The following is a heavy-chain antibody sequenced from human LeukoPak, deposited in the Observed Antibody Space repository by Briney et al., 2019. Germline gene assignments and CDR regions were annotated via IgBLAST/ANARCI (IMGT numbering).Heavy chain of an antibody. J-gene: IGHJ4*02. D-gene: IGHD3-16*01. CDR3: ARRGD. V-gene: IGHV4-39*01. CDR1: GDSISSSIYY. CDR2: IYYSGSI. Sequence: SETLSPTCTVAGDSISSSIYYWGWLREPARKGMKWIGSIYYSGSIYYNPSLKSRVIISVDTSKNQFSLKLSSVTAADSAVYYCARRGDWGQGTLVTVSS.